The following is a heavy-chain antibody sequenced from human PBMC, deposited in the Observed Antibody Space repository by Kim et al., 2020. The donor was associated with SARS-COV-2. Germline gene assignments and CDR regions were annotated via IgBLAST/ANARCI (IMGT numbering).Heavy chain of an antibody. CDR3: ARDDDF. Sequence: GGSLRLSCAASGFIVSSNHMNWVRQAPGKGLEWVSVIYSGGSTYYADSVTGRFTISRDNSKNTAYLQINSLRVEDTAAYYCARDDDFWGQGTLVTVSS. CDR1: GFIVSSNH. J-gene: IGHJ4*02. V-gene: IGHV3-53*01. CDR2: IYSGGST.